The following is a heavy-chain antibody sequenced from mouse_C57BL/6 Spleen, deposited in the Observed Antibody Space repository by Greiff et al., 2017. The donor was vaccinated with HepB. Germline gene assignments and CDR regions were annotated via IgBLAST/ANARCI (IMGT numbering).Heavy chain of an antibody. CDR1: GYTFTSYW. CDR2: IDPSDSYT. V-gene: IGHV1-69*01. Sequence: QVQLHQPGAELVMPGASVKLSCKASGYTFTSYWMHWVKQRPGQGLEWIGEIDPSDSYTNYNQKFKGKSTLTVDKSSSTAYMQLSSLTSEDSAVYYCARAGNYGYYAMDYWGQGTSVTVSS. J-gene: IGHJ4*01. CDR3: ARAGNYGYYAMDY. D-gene: IGHD2-1*01.